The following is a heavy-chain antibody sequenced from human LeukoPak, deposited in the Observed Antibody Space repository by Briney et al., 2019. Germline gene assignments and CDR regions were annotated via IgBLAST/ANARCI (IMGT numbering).Heavy chain of an antibody. Sequence: SETLSLTCTVSGGSISSINYYWGWIRQPPGKGLEWIGSIYYSGSTYYNPSLKSRFTISVDTSKNQFSLKESSVTAADTAVYYCARVPYGDYGKGFDYWGQGTLVTVSS. J-gene: IGHJ4*02. CDR2: IYYSGST. CDR3: ARVPYGDYGKGFDY. D-gene: IGHD4-17*01. CDR1: GGSISSINYY. V-gene: IGHV4-39*07.